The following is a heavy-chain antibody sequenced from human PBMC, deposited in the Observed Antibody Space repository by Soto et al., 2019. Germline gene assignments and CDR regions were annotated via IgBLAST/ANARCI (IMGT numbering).Heavy chain of an antibody. V-gene: IGHV3-74*01. D-gene: IGHD1-26*01. Sequence: GGPLRVSCAAAGLNISSYWMHWVRKDPGKGLVWVSRINSDGSTTTYADSVKGRFTISRDNAKNTLYLQMNSLRVEDTAVYYCARVLTGSYNWFDPWGQGTLVTVSS. CDR2: INSDGSTT. CDR3: ARVLTGSYNWFDP. J-gene: IGHJ5*02. CDR1: GLNISSYW.